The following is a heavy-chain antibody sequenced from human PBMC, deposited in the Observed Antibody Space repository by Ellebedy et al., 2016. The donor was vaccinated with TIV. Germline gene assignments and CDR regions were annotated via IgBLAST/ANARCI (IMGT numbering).Heavy chain of an antibody. CDR2: INHSGST. J-gene: IGHJ4*02. V-gene: IGHV4-34*01. CDR3: ARGMGSSGWFANFDY. CDR1: GGSFSGYY. D-gene: IGHD6-19*01. Sequence: SETLSLXXSVYGGSFSGYYWSWIRQPPGKGLDLGGEINHSGSTNYNLSLKSRVTKSVDTSKNQFSLKLSSVTAADTAVYYCARGMGSSGWFANFDYWGQGTLVTVSS.